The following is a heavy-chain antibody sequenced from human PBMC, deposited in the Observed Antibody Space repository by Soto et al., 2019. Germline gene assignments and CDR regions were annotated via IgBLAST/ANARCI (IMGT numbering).Heavy chain of an antibody. D-gene: IGHD1-26*01. CDR1: GDSVSSNSAG. Sequence: SQTLSIPCAITGDSVSSNSAGWSWVRQSPSRGLEWLGRTYYRSKWYYEYAVSVRGRITINPDTSKNQYSLQLNSVTPEDTAVYFCARGEQYSGRIFDYWGQGTLVTVSS. V-gene: IGHV6-1*01. CDR2: TYYRSKWYY. J-gene: IGHJ4*01. CDR3: ARGEQYSGRIFDY.